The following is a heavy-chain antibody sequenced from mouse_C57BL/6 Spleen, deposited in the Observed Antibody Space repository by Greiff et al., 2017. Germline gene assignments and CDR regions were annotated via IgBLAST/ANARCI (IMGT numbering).Heavy chain of an antibody. CDR3: ARKGVYYGYAWFAY. V-gene: IGHV1-85*01. D-gene: IGHD2-2*01. CDR1: GYTFTSYD. CDR2: IYPRDGST. J-gene: IGHJ3*01. Sequence: QVQLQQSGPELVKPGASVKLSCKASGYTFTSYDINWVKQRPGQGLEWIGWIYPRDGSTKYNEKFKGKATLTVDTSSSTAYMELHSLTSEDSAVYFCARKGVYYGYAWFAYWGQGTLVTVSA.